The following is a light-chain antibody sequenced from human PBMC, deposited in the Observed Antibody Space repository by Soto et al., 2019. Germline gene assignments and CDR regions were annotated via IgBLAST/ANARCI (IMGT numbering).Light chain of an antibody. CDR3: QQYGSSRT. CDR2: GAS. CDR1: QSVSSSY. V-gene: IGKV3-20*01. Sequence: EMVLTQSPGTLSLSPGERATLSCRASQSVSSSYLAWYQQKPGQAPRLLIYGASSRATGIPDRISGSGSGTEFTLTISRLEPEDFAVYFCQQYGSSRTFGQGTKVEIK. J-gene: IGKJ1*01.